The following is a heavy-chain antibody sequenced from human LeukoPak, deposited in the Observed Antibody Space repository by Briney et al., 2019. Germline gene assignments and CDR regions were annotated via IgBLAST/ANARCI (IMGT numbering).Heavy chain of an antibody. CDR2: INPNSGGT. V-gene: IGHV1-2*02. CDR1: GYTFTGYY. Sequence: ASVKVSCKASGYTFTGYYMHWVRQAPGQGLEWMGWINPNSGGTNYAQKFQGRVTMTRDTSISTAYMELSRLRSDDTAVYYCASGLYYSDSSGYYVYWGQGTLVTVSS. CDR3: ASGLYYSDSSGYYVY. J-gene: IGHJ4*02. D-gene: IGHD3-22*01.